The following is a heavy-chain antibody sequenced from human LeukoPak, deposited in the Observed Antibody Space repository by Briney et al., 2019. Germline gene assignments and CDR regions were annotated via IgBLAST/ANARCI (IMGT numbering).Heavy chain of an antibody. D-gene: IGHD6-13*01. CDR2: INSDGSST. CDR3: AGIAAGRFDY. CDR1: GFTFSSYW. V-gene: IGHV3-74*01. J-gene: IGHJ4*02. Sequence: GGSLRPSCAASGFTFSSYWMHWVSQAPGKRLVWVSRINSDGSSTSYADSVKGRFTISRDNAKNTLYLQMNSLRAEDTAVYYCAGIAAGRFDYWGQGTLVTVSS.